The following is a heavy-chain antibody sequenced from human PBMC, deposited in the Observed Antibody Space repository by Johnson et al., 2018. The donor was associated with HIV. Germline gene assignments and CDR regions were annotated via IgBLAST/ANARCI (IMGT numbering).Heavy chain of an antibody. CDR1: EFTFSNYA. Sequence: VQLVESGGGVVQPGKSLRIYCAVSEFTFSNYAMHWVRLPPGKGLEWVAVSSSDESNKYYADSVKGRFTISRDNSKNTLFLQMNSLRAEDTAVYYCAREGVRAPAVGGAFDIWGQGTMVTVSS. CDR2: SSSDESNK. J-gene: IGHJ3*02. V-gene: IGHV3-30*04. D-gene: IGHD1-26*01. CDR3: AREGVRAPAVGGAFDI.